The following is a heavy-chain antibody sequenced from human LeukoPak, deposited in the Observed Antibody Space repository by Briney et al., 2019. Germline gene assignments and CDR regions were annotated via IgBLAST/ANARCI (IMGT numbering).Heavy chain of an antibody. CDR2: IYTSGST. CDR3: TRGIWYDP. CDR1: GGSISDYY. V-gene: IGHV4-4*07. J-gene: IGHJ5*02. Sequence: SETLSLTCTVSGGSISDYYWSWIRQPAGQGLEWIGRIYTSGSTNYNPSLKSRVTMSVDTSTNPFTMNLNSLTASHTAVHSCTRGIWYDPWGQATLVTVSS.